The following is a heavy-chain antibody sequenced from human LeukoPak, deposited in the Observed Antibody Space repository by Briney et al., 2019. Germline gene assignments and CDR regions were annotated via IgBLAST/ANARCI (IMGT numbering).Heavy chain of an antibody. CDR3: ARETTRGFLEWSYYYYGTDV. CDR1: GGSISSYY. V-gene: IGHV4-4*07. Sequence: SETLSLTCTVSGGSISSYYWSWIRQPAGKGLEWIGRIYTSGSTNYNPSLKSRVTMSVDTSKNQLSLKLSSVTAADTAVYYCARETTRGFLEWSYYYYGTDVWGQGTTVTVSS. J-gene: IGHJ6*02. D-gene: IGHD3-3*01. CDR2: IYTSGST.